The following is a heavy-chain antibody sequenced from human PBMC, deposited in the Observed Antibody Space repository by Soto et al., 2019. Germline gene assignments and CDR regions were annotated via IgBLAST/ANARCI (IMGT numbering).Heavy chain of an antibody. CDR1: GYTFTSYG. D-gene: IGHD2-15*01. CDR2: ISAYNGNT. V-gene: IGHV1-18*01. CDR3: ARDRDIVVVVAANNDAFDI. Sequence: ASVKVSCKASGYTFTSYGIRWVRQAPGQGLEWMGWISAYNGNTNYAQKLQGRVTMTTDTSTSTAYMELRSLRSDDTAVYYCARDRDIVVVVAANNDAFDIWGQGTMVTVSS. J-gene: IGHJ3*02.